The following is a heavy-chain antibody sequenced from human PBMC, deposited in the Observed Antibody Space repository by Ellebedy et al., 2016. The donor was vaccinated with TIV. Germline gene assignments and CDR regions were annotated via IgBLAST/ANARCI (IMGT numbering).Heavy chain of an antibody. CDR3: FRNLNWFDP. V-gene: IGHV5-51*01. Sequence: KVSCKGFGFTFTTHWIGWVRQKPGEGLELMGHIYPHDSDTKYSPSFQGQVIMSADKAISTVYLQWNSLKDSDSGIYYCFRNLNWFDPWGQGTPVIVSS. CDR1: GFTFTTHW. CDR2: IYPHDSDT. J-gene: IGHJ5*02.